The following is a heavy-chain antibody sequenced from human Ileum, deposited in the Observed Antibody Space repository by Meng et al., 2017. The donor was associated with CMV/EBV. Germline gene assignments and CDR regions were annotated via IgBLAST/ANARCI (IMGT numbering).Heavy chain of an antibody. J-gene: IGHJ6*02. CDR1: GYTFTSYD. Sequence: ASVKVSCKASGYTFTSYDINWVRQAPGQGLEWMGWISGFNANTNYAQKYQDRVTMTTDTSTSTAFMELRSLRADDTAVYYCGRGRMLVVPSDVSPVYYYYGVDVWGQGTAVTVSS. V-gene: IGHV1-18*01. CDR3: GRGRMLVVPSDVSPVYYYYGVDV. CDR2: ISGFNANT. D-gene: IGHD2-2*01.